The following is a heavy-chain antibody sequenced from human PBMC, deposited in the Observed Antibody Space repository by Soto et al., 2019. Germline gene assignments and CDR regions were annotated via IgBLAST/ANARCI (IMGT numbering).Heavy chain of an antibody. CDR2: ISSSSSYI. CDR3: ARDQGDYSYGSHFDY. J-gene: IGHJ4*02. D-gene: IGHD5-18*01. V-gene: IGHV3-21*01. Sequence: GGSLRLSCAASGFTFSSYSMNWVRQAPGKGLEWVSSISSSSSYIYYADSVKGRFTISRDNAKNSLYLQMNSLRAEDTAVYYCARDQGDYSYGSHFDYWGQGTLVTVSS. CDR1: GFTFSSYS.